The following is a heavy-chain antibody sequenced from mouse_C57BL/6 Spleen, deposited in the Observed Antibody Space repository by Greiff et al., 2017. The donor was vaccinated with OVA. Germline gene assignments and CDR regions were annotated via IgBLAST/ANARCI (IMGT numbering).Heavy chain of an antibody. CDR1: GFTFSDYG. CDR3: ARGYYDYPMDY. J-gene: IGHJ4*01. D-gene: IGHD2-4*01. V-gene: IGHV5-17*01. Sequence: EVKVVESGGGLVKPGGSLKLSCAASGFTFSDYGMHWVRQAPEKGLEWVAYISSGSSTIYYADTVKGRFTISRDNAKNTLFLQMTSLRSEDTAMYYCARGYYDYPMDYWGQGTSVTVSS. CDR2: ISSGSSTI.